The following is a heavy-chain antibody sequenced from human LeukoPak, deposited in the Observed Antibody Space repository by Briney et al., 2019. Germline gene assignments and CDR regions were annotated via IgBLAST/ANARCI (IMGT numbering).Heavy chain of an antibody. D-gene: IGHD6-19*01. CDR2: ISAFNDHT. V-gene: IGHV1-18*01. J-gene: IGHJ4*02. Sequence: ASVKVSCKTSGYTFTSYNITWVRQAPGRGLEWVGWISAFNDHTYYAQRFLGRITMTTDTSTTTAHMELRSLRTDDTAVYYCARALAVTGRGPRDFDFWGQGTLVTVSS. CDR1: GYTFTSYN. CDR3: ARALAVTGRGPRDFDF.